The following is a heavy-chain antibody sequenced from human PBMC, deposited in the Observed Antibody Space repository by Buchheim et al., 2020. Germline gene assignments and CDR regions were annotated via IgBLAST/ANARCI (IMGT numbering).Heavy chain of an antibody. V-gene: IGHV1-69*01. J-gene: IGHJ6*02. CDR3: AGGYSGYELDYYYGMDV. Sequence: QVQLVQSGAEVKKPGSSVKVSCKASGGTFSSYAISWVRQAPGQGLEWMGGIIPIFGTANYAQKFQGRVTITAAESTSTASMELSSLRSEDTAVYYCAGGYSGYELDYYYGMDVWGQGTT. D-gene: IGHD5-12*01. CDR1: GGTFSSYA. CDR2: IIPIFGTA.